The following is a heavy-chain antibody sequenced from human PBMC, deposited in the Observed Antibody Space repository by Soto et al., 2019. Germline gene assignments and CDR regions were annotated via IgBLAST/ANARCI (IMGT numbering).Heavy chain of an antibody. Sequence: SETLSLTCTVSGGSISSYYWSWIRQPPGKGLEWIGYIYYSGSTNYNPSLKSRVTISVDTSKNQFSLKLSSVTAADTAVYYCARAGRLCSGGSCYLGCFDSRGKGTLVTVST. D-gene: IGHD2-15*01. J-gene: IGHJ5*01. CDR3: ARAGRLCSGGSCYLGCFDS. CDR2: IYYSGST. CDR1: GGSISSYY. V-gene: IGHV4-59*01.